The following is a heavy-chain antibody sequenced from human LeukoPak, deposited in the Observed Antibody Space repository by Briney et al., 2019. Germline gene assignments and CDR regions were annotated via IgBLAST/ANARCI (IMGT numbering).Heavy chain of an antibody. D-gene: IGHD1-1*01. V-gene: IGHV4-38-2*01. CDR2: IYHSGSA. Sequence: SETLSLTCAVSGYSISSGYYWGWIRQPPGKGLEWIGSIYHSGSAYYNPSLKGRVTILVDTSKNQFSLKLSSVTAADTAVYYCAKAGTTGIHHWFDPWGQGNLVTVSS. CDR3: AKAGTTGIHHWFDP. CDR1: GYSISSGYY. J-gene: IGHJ5*02.